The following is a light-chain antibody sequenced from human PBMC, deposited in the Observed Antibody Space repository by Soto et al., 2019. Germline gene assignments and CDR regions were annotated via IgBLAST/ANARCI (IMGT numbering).Light chain of an antibody. J-gene: IGLJ3*02. CDR1: SGDVGHYNY. V-gene: IGLV2-14*01. CDR2: EVS. Sequence: QSALTQSASVSGSPGQSITISCTGSSGDVGHYNYVSWYQQHPGKAPKLMIYEVSNRPSGVSNRFSGSKSGNTASLIISGLQAEDEADYYCTSYTTSRIWVFGGGTKLIVL. CDR3: TSYTTSRIWV.